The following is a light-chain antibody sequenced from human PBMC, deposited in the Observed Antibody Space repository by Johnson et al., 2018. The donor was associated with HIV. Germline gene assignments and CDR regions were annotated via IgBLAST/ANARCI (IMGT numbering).Light chain of an antibody. Sequence: QSLLTQPPSVSAAPGQKVTISCSGSSSNIGNNYVSWYQQLPGTAPKLLIYENNKRPSGIPDRFSGSKSGTSATLGITGLQTGDEADYYCGTWASSLWTAFFGTGTKVTVL. J-gene: IGLJ1*01. V-gene: IGLV1-51*02. CDR1: SSNIGNNY. CDR3: GTWASSLWTAF. CDR2: ENN.